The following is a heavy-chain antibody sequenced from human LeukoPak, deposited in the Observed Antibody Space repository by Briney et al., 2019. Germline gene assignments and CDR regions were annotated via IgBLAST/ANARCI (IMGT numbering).Heavy chain of an antibody. D-gene: IGHD2-21*02. CDR1: GGTFSSYA. J-gene: IGHJ4*02. CDR2: IIPILGIA. V-gene: IGHV1-69*04. Sequence: ASGKVSCKASGGTFSSYAISWVRQAPRQPLEWMGRIIPILGIANYAQKFQARVTITADKSTSTAHMELSSLRSEDTAVYYCARSVVTAHNYYFDCWGQGTLVTVSS. CDR3: ARSVVTAHNYYFDC.